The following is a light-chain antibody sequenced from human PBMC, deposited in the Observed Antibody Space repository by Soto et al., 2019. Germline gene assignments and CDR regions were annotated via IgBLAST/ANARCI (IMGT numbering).Light chain of an antibody. CDR2: EVS. CDR3: SSYTSSSTYV. V-gene: IGLV2-14*01. Sequence: QSALTQPASVSGSPGQSITISCTGTSSDVGGYNHVSWYQQHPGKAPKRMIYEVSNRPSGVSNRFSGSKSGNTASLTISGLQAEDEADYYCSSYTSSSTYVFGTGTKLTVL. J-gene: IGLJ1*01. CDR1: SSDVGGYNH.